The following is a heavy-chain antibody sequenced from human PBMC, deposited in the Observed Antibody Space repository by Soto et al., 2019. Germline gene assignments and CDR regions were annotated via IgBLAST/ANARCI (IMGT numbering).Heavy chain of an antibody. Sequence: ASVKVSCKASGYTFTSYGLSWVGQAPGQGLEWMGWISGYDASTSYAQNLQDRVTMTTDTSTTTAYMELRSLTSDDTAVYFCASASSGSNYHRALEYWGQGTRVIVSS. CDR1: GYTFTSYG. J-gene: IGHJ4*02. CDR3: ASASSGSNYHRALEY. D-gene: IGHD1-26*01. CDR2: ISGYDAST. V-gene: IGHV1-18*04.